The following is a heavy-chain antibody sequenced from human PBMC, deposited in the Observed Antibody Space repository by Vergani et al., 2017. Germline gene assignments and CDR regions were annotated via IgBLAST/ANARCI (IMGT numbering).Heavy chain of an antibody. Sequence: QVQLQESGPRLAKPSETLSLTCTVSGDSVKRFYWSRIRQAPGKGLEWIGYIFSNGNINYNSSLKSRVTISVDTSKNRFSLRLTSLTAADTAMYYCARARIVCASNSSNTRCYEATFDYWGQGILVSVSS. CDR2: IFSNGNI. CDR1: GDSVKRFY. V-gene: IGHV4-59*02. D-gene: IGHD2-2*01. J-gene: IGHJ4*02. CDR3: ARARIVCASNSSNTRCYEATFDY.